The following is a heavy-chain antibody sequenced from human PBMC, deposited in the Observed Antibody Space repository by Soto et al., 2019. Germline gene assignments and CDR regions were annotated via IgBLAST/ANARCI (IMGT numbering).Heavy chain of an antibody. D-gene: IGHD3-22*01. Sequence: QVQLVQSGAEVKKTGSSVKVSCKASGDTFSSYAISWVRQAPGQGLEWMGGIIPIFGTANYAQKFQGRVTITADESTSTAYMELSSLRSEATAVYYCARDGSGYRSRASPMDVWGQGTTVTVSS. J-gene: IGHJ6*02. V-gene: IGHV1-69*01. CDR3: ARDGSGYRSRASPMDV. CDR2: IIPIFGTA. CDR1: GDTFSSYA.